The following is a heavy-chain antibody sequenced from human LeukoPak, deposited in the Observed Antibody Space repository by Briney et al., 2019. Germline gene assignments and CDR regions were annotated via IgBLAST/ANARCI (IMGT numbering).Heavy chain of an antibody. CDR1: GFTFSSYW. CDR3: SRPVGYWRSTSCYRYVDY. J-gene: IGHJ4*02. Sequence: PGGSVRLSCVASGFTFSSYWMNWVRQAPGKGLVWVSRINCDGSSTSYADSVKDRFTISRDNAQHTLYVSMNRLRDGHTDGCHCSRPVGYWRSTSCYRYVDYWGQGTLVTVSS. D-gene: IGHD2-2*01. V-gene: IGHV3-74*01. CDR2: INCDGSST.